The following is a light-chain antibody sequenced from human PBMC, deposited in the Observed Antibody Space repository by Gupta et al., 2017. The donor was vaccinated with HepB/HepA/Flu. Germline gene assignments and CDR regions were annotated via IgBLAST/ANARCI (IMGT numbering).Light chain of an antibody. CDR1: QSVSSY. J-gene: IGKJ2*01. Sequence: DIVLTQSPATLSLSPGARATLSCRASQSVSSYLAWYQQKPGQAPRLLIYDASNRATGIPARFSGSGYGTDFTLTISSREPEDFAVYYCQQRSNWPLYTFGQGTKLEIK. CDR2: DAS. V-gene: IGKV3-11*01. CDR3: QQRSNWPLYT.